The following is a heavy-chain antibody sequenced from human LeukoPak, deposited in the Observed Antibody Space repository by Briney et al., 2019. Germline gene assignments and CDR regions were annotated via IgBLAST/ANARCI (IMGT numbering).Heavy chain of an antibody. CDR2: INSDGSST. Sequence: GGSLRLSCAASGFTFSSYWMHWVRQAPGKGLVWVSRINSDGSSTSYADSVKGRFTISRDNAKDTLYLQMNSLRAEDTAVYYCATVAIVATTPFDYGGQGTLVTVSS. D-gene: IGHD5-12*01. V-gene: IGHV3-74*01. J-gene: IGHJ4*02. CDR3: ATVAIVATTPFDY. CDR1: GFTFSSYW.